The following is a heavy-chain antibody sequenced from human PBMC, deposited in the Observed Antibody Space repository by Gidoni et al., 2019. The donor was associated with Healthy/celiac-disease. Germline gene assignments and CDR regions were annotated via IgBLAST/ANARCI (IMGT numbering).Heavy chain of an antibody. V-gene: IGHV3-33*01. J-gene: IGHJ4*02. Sequence: QVQLVESGGGVVQPGRSLRLSCAASGFTFSSYGMHWVRQAPGKGLEWVAVIWYDGSNKYYADSVKGRFTISRDNSKNTLYLQMNSLRAEDTAVYYCARGKDYYDSSGYYLDYWGQGTLVTVSS. D-gene: IGHD3-22*01. CDR3: ARGKDYYDSSGYYLDY. CDR2: IWYDGSNK. CDR1: GFTFSSYG.